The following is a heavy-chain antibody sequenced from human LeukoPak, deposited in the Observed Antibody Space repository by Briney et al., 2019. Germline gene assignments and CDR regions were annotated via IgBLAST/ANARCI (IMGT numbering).Heavy chain of an antibody. V-gene: IGHV1-2*02. CDR1: GYTITGYY. Sequence: ASVKVSCKAFGYTITGYYIHWVRQPPGQGLEWMGWINPNNGGTNSAQKFQGRVTMTRDTSIGTAYMELNRLTYDDTAVYYCGRDRHWNQGNFDYWGQGTLVTVSS. CDR2: INPNNGGT. CDR3: GRDRHWNQGNFDY. D-gene: IGHD1-1*01. J-gene: IGHJ4*02.